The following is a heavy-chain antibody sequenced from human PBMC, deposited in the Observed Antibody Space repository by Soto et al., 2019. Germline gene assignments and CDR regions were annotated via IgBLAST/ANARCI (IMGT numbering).Heavy chain of an antibody. CDR2: IYYSGST. CDR3: ARRWGASFDF. Sequence: PSQTLSLTSTVSGGSIIRYYCSCIRQPPRKGLEWIGYIYYSGSTNYTPSLKSRVTIPVDTSKNQFSLKLSSVTAADTAVYYCARRWGASFDFWGQGTLVTVSS. V-gene: IGHV4-59*01. CDR1: GGSIIRYY. D-gene: IGHD3-16*01. J-gene: IGHJ4*02.